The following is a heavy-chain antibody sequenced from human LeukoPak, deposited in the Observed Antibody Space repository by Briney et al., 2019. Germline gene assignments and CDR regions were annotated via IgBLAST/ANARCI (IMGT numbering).Heavy chain of an antibody. CDR2: ISSTGTFI. CDR3: ARGYCSGGTCYFDY. CDR1: GFSFSYYT. J-gene: IGHJ4*02. V-gene: IGHV3-21*01. Sequence: GGSLRLSCAASGFSFSYYTVNWVRQAPGKGLEWASSISSTGTFIYYADSVKGRFTISRVNAKSSLFLQMNSLRAEDTAVYYCARGYCSGGTCYFDYWGQGTLVTVSS. D-gene: IGHD2-15*01.